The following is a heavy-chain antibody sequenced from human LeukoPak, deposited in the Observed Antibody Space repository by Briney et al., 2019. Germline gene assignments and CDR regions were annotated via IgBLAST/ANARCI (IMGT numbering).Heavy chain of an antibody. J-gene: IGHJ4*02. CDR2: IYYSGST. CDR3: ARRESIVGATHFDY. CDR1: GGSFSGYY. D-gene: IGHD1-26*01. V-gene: IGHV4-31*11. Sequence: TSSETLSLTCAVYGGSFSGYYWSWIRQHPGKGLEWIGYIYYSGSTYYNPSLKSRVTISVDTSKNQFSLKLSSVTAADTAVYYCARRESIVGATHFDYWGQGTLVTVSS.